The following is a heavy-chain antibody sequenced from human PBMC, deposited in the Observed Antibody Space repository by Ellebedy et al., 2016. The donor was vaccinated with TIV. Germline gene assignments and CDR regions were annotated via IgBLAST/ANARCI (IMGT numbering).Heavy chain of an antibody. CDR3: AVEGVGATGGDAFDV. Sequence: GGSLRLSXAASGFTFSNYAMSWVRQAPGKGLEWVSAIRSAGDSTYYADSVKGRFTISRDRSKNTLYLQMNSLRPEDTAVYYCAVEGVGATGGDAFDVWGQGTMVTVSS. D-gene: IGHD1-26*01. CDR2: IRSAGDST. CDR1: GFTFSNYA. V-gene: IGHV3-23*01. J-gene: IGHJ3*01.